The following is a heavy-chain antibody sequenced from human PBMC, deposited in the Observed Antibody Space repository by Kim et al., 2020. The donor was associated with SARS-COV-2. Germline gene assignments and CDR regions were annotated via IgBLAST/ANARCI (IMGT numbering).Heavy chain of an antibody. CDR3: ARLGDGDYYYYYMDV. V-gene: IGHV4-59*01. D-gene: IGHD4-17*01. Sequence: SETLSLTCTVSGGSISSYYWSWIRQPPGKGLEWIGYIYYSGSTNYNPSLKSRVTISVDTSKNQFSLKLSSVTAADTAVYYCARLGDGDYYYYYMDVWGKGTTVTVSS. CDR1: GGSISSYY. J-gene: IGHJ6*03. CDR2: IYYSGST.